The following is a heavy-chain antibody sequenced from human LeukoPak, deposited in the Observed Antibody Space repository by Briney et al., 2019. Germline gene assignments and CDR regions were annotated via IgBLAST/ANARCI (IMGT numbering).Heavy chain of an antibody. CDR3: ARLDHRRFYDSSGQIDY. V-gene: IGHV4-34*01. CDR1: GGSFSGYY. Sequence: SETPSLTCAVYGGSFSGYYWSWIRQPPGKGLEWIGEINHSGSTNYNPSLKSRVTISVDTSKNQFSLKLSSVTAADTAVYYCARLDHRRFYDSSGQIDYWGQGTLVTVSS. CDR2: INHSGST. J-gene: IGHJ4*02. D-gene: IGHD3-22*01.